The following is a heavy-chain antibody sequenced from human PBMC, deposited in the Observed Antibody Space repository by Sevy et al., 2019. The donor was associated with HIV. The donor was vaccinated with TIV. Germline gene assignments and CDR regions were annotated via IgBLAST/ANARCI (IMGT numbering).Heavy chain of an antibody. J-gene: IGHJ3*02. CDR3: ARVYGGITIFGVVNAFDI. CDR2: ISSSGSTI. V-gene: IGHV3-48*03. Sequence: GWSLRLSCAASGFTFSSYEMNWVRQAPGKGLEWVSYISSSGSTIYYADSVKGRFTISRDNAKNSLYLQMNSLRAEDTAVYYCARVYGGITIFGVVNAFDIWGQGTMVTVSS. CDR1: GFTFSSYE. D-gene: IGHD3-3*01.